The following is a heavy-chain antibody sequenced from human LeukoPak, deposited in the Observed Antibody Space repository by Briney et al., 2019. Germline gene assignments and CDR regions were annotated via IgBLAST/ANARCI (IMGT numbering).Heavy chain of an antibody. CDR2: IYTTGST. Sequence: PSETLSLTCAVYGGSFSSYYWSWIRQPAGKGLEWIGRIYTTGSTNYNPSLKSRVIMSVDTSKNQFSLKLSSVTAADTAVYYCARDSGYGTFDYWGQGTLVTVSS. CDR1: GGSFSSYY. CDR3: ARDSGYGTFDY. V-gene: IGHV4-4*07. D-gene: IGHD5-12*01. J-gene: IGHJ4*02.